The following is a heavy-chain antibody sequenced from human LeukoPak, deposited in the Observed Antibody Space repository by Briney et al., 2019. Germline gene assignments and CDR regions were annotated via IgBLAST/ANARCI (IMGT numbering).Heavy chain of an antibody. V-gene: IGHV3-30*04. CDR1: GFTFSSYA. CDR3: ARRLATSGVLDY. D-gene: IGHD6-13*01. CDR2: ISYDGSNK. Sequence: GRSPRLSCAASGFTFSSYAMHWVRQAPGKGLEWVAVISYDGSNKYYADSAKGRFTISRDNSKNTLYLQMNSLTAKDTAVYYCARRLATSGVLDYWGQGTLVTVSS. J-gene: IGHJ4*02.